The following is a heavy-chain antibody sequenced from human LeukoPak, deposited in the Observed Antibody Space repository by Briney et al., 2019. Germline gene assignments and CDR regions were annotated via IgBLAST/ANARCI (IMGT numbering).Heavy chain of an antibody. CDR1: GFTFSSYW. Sequence: PGGALRLSCAASGFTFSSYWMHWVGQAPGKGLVWVSRINSDGSSTSYADSVKGRFTISRDNAKNTLYLQMNSLRAEDTAVYYCARGYPYDAFDIWGQGTMVTVSS. V-gene: IGHV3-74*01. CDR3: ARGYPYDAFDI. CDR2: INSDGSST. J-gene: IGHJ3*02. D-gene: IGHD1-1*01.